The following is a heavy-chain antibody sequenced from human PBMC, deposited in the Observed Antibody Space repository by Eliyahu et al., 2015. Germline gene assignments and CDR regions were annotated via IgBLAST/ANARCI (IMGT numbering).Heavy chain of an antibody. CDR3: AKDIALRPAAMRNYFDY. CDR2: ISGGGGST. CDR1: GFTFDDYA. D-gene: IGHD2-2*01. J-gene: IGHJ4*02. Sequence: EVQLVESGGGVVQPGGSLRLSCAASGFTFDDYAMHWVRQAPGKGFGWVSLISGGGGSTYYADSVKGRFTISRDNSKNSLYLQMNSLRTEDTALYYCAKDIALRPAAMRNYFDYWGQGTLVTVSS. V-gene: IGHV3-43*02.